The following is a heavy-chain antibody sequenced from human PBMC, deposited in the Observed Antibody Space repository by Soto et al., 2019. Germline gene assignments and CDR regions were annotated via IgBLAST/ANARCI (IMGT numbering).Heavy chain of an antibody. V-gene: IGHV3-48*01. CDR2: ISSSSSTI. J-gene: IGHJ4*02. CDR1: GFTFSSYS. D-gene: IGHD3-3*01. Sequence: GGSLRLSCAASGFTFSSYSMDWVRQAPGKGLEWVSYISSSSSTIYYADSVKGRFTISRDNAKNSLYLQMNSLRAEDTAVYYCARDFYDFWSGAIDYWGQGTLVTVSS. CDR3: ARDFYDFWSGAIDY.